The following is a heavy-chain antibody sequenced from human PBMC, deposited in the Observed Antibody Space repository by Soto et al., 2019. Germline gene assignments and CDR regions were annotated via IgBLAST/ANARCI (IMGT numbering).Heavy chain of an antibody. CDR3: ARGRSSSWADAFDI. V-gene: IGHV4-30-2*01. CDR1: GGSISSGGYS. D-gene: IGHD6-13*01. Sequence: QLQLQESGSGLVKPSQTLSLTCAVSGGSISSGGYSWSWIRQPPGKGLEWIGYIYHSGSTYYNPSLKSRVTISVDRSKDQFSLKLSSVTAADTAVYYCARGRSSSWADAFDIWGQGTMVTVSS. J-gene: IGHJ3*02. CDR2: IYHSGST.